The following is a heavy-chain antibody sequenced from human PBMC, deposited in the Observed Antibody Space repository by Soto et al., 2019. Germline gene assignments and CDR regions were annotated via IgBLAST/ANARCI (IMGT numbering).Heavy chain of an antibody. V-gene: IGHV3-23*01. J-gene: IGHJ5*02. CDR2: ISGGGDST. D-gene: IGHD5-12*01. CDR1: GFTFSTNS. Sequence: EVPLLESGGGLVQPGGSLRLSCAASGFTFSTNSMTWVRQAPGKGLEWVCGISGGGDSTHYADSVKGRFTISRDNSKNMVYLQMNSLTADDTAVYFCSKWDGYGDHWGQGTLVTVSS. CDR3: SKWDGYGDH.